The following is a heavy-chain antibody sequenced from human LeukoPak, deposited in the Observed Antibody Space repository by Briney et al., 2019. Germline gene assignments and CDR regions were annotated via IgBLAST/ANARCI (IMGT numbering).Heavy chain of an antibody. CDR1: GFTFGNYW. Sequence: PGGSLRLSCEVSGFTFGNYWMNCVRQAPGKGLEWVSSISSSSTYIYYADSAKGRFTISRDNAKNSLYLQMNSLRAEDTAVYYCATSAGAAHRGDYWGQGTLVTVSS. V-gene: IGHV3-21*01. CDR3: ATSAGAAHRGDY. D-gene: IGHD6-6*01. J-gene: IGHJ4*02. CDR2: ISSSSTYI.